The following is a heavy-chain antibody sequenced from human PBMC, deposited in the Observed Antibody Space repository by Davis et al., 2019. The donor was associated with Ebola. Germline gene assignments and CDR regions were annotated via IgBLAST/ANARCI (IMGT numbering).Heavy chain of an antibody. V-gene: IGHV1-18*01. J-gene: IGHJ4*02. D-gene: IGHD2-2*01. CDR2: ISAYSGNT. CDR1: GYTFTSYG. CDR3: ARDGGGVVPAAQIDY. Sequence: AASVKVSCKASGYTFTSYGISWVRQAPGQGLEWMGWISAYSGNTNYAQKLQGRVTMTTDTSTSTAYMELRSLRSDDTAVYYCARDGGGVVPAAQIDYWGQGTLVTVSS.